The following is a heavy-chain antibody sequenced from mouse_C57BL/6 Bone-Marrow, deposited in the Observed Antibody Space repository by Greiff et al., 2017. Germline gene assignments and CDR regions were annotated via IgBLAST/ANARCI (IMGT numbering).Heavy chain of an antibody. D-gene: IGHD1-1*01. CDR3: TTTFYYGSSPDV. J-gene: IGHJ1*03. CDR2: IDPENGDT. CDR1: GFNIKDDY. V-gene: IGHV14-4*01. Sequence: VQLKESGAELVRPGASVKLSCTASGFNIKDDYMHWVKQRPEQGLEWIGWIDPENGDTESASKFQGKATITADTSSNTAYLQLSSLTSEDTAVYYCTTTFYYGSSPDVWGTGTTVTVSS.